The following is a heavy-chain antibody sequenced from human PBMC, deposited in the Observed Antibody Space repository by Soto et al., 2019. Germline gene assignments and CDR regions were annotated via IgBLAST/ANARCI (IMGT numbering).Heavy chain of an antibody. V-gene: IGHV3-74*03. Sequence: EVQLVESGGGLVQPGGSLRLSCAASGFTFSSYWMHWVRQAPGKGLMWVSRINSDGSSTTYGDSVKGRFTVSRDNAKNTLFLQMNSLRADDTAVYYCARDLWGPLPDYWGQGTLVIVSS. D-gene: IGHD3-16*01. J-gene: IGHJ4*02. CDR3: ARDLWGPLPDY. CDR2: INSDGSST. CDR1: GFTFSSYW.